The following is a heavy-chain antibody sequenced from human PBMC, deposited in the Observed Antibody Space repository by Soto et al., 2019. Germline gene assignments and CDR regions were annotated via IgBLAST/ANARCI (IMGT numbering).Heavy chain of an antibody. CDR3: ARRLGPLQYSDY. CDR2: ISFSGHTV. V-gene: IGHV3-48*02. Sequence: VQLVESGGGLVQPGGSLRLSCAASGFTFDDYGMNWVRQAPGKRLEWVSFISFSGHTVYYADSVRGRFTISRDNAKSTLFLEMNSLRDDDTATYYCARRLGPLQYSDYWGQGTLVTVSS. D-gene: IGHD5-12*01. J-gene: IGHJ4*02. CDR1: GFTFDDYG.